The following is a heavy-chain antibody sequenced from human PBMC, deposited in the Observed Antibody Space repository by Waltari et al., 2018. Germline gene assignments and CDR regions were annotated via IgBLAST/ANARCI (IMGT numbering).Heavy chain of an antibody. J-gene: IGHJ6*02. Sequence: QVQLVQSGAEVKKPGASVKVSCKASGYTFTSYGISWVRQAPGQGLEWMGWISAYNGNTNYAQKLPGRVTMTTDPSTSTAYMELRSLRSDDTAVYYCARVWDFWSGNARPYYYYGMDVWGQGTTVTVSS. D-gene: IGHD3-3*01. CDR3: ARVWDFWSGNARPYYYYGMDV. V-gene: IGHV1-18*01. CDR1: GYTFTSYG. CDR2: ISAYNGNT.